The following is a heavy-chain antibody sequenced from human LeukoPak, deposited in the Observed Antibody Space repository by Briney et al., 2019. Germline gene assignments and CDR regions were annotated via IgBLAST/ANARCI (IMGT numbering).Heavy chain of an antibody. CDR3: STTYYYDSSEGY. J-gene: IGHJ4*02. CDR2: IKSKTDGGTT. V-gene: IGHV3-15*07. CDR1: GFTFSNAW. Sequence: GGSLRLSCAASGFTFSNAWMNWVRQAPGKGLEWVGRIKSKTDGGTTDYAAPVKGRFSISRDDSKNTLYLQMNSLKTEDTAVYYCSTTYYYDSSEGYWGQGTLVTVSS. D-gene: IGHD3-22*01.